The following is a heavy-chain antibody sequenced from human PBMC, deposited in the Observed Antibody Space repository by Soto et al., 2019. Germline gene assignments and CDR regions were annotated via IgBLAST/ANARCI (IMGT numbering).Heavy chain of an antibody. Sequence: GAMRLSFAASGFTFSSYSMNWVRQAPGKGLEWVSYISSSSSTIYYADSVKGRFTISRDNAKNSLYLQMNSLRDEDTAVYYCARAGHYYDSSGYDLLFDYWGQGSLVTVSS. CDR1: GFTFSSYS. CDR3: ARAGHYYDSSGYDLLFDY. D-gene: IGHD3-22*01. J-gene: IGHJ4*02. V-gene: IGHV3-48*02. CDR2: ISSSSSTI.